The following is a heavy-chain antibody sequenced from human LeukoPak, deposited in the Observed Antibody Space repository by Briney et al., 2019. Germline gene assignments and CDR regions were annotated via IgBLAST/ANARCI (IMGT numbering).Heavy chain of an antibody. CDR2: IKGKAEGGTT. V-gene: IGHV3-15*01. Sequence: GGSLRLSCAASGFTFSNACMSWVRQAPGKGLEWVGHIKGKAEGGTTDYAAPVQGRFAISRDDSKNTLYLQMNSLKTEDTAVYYCTTGTWIQLWLADYWGQGTLVTVSS. D-gene: IGHD5-18*01. CDR3: TTGTWIQLWLADY. CDR1: GFTFSNAC. J-gene: IGHJ4*02.